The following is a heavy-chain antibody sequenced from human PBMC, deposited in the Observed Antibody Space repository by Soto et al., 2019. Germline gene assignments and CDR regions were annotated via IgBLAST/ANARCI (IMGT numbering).Heavy chain of an antibody. Sequence: GASVKVSCKASGYTFTSYGISWVRQAPGQGLEWMGWISAYNGNTNYAQKLQGRVTMTTDTSTSTAYMELRSLRSDDTAVYYCARGDWSGYPIAWWFDPWGQGTLVTVSS. CDR1: GYTFTSYG. V-gene: IGHV1-18*01. D-gene: IGHD3-3*01. CDR3: ARGDWSGYPIAWWFDP. CDR2: ISAYNGNT. J-gene: IGHJ5*02.